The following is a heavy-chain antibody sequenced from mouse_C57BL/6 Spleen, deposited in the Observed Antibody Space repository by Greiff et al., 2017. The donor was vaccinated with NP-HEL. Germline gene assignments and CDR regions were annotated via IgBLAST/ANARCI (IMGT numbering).Heavy chain of an antibody. CDR1: GYTFTSYW. D-gene: IGHD1-1*01. V-gene: IGHV1-53*01. Sequence: VQLQQPGTELVKPGASVKLSCKASGYTFTSYWMHWVKQRPGQGLEWIGNINPSNGGTNYNEKFKSKVTLTVDKSSSTAYMQLSSLTSEDSAVYYCARATVVAPYWYFDVWGTGTTVTVSS. CDR2: INPSNGGT. CDR3: ARATVVAPYWYFDV. J-gene: IGHJ1*03.